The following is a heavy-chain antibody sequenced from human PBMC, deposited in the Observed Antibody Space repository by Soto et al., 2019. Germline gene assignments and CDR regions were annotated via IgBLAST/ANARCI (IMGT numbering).Heavy chain of an antibody. V-gene: IGHV3-23*01. J-gene: IGHJ4*02. CDR1: GFTIGTYD. CDR3: AKTIATRHFPDY. Sequence: EVQLLESGGGLVQPGGSLRLSCAASGFTIGTYDMTWVRQAPGKGLEWFSGFSVSTTSTYYADSVKGRFTFSRDNSKNTLYLQMNSLRADDTAVYYCAKTIATRHFPDYWGQGTLVTVSS. D-gene: IGHD6-6*01. CDR2: FSVSTTST.